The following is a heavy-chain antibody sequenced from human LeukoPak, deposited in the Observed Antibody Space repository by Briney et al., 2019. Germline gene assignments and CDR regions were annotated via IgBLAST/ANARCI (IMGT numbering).Heavy chain of an antibody. V-gene: IGHV3-66*02. CDR3: ASPSRHCSSSSCYDY. Sequence: PGGSLRLSCAASGFTVSSTYMSWVRQAPGKGLEWVSVIYSVGSTHYADSMRGRSTISRDNSKNTLSLQMNSLRAEDTGVYYCASPSRHCSSSSCYDYWGQGTLVTVSS. CDR2: IYSVGST. D-gene: IGHD2-2*01. CDR1: GFTVSSTY. J-gene: IGHJ4*02.